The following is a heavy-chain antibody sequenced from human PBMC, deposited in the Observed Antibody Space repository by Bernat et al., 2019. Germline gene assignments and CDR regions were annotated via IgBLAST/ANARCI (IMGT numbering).Heavy chain of an antibody. CDR2: ISSSSSTI. Sequence: EVQLVESGGGLVQPGGSLRLSCAASGFTFSSYSMNWVRQAPGKGLEWVSYISSSSSTIYYADSVKGRFTISRDNAKNSLYLQMNSLRADDTAVYYCARVALRGYDYWGQGTLVTVSS. CDR3: ARVALRGYDY. CDR1: GFTFSSYS. D-gene: IGHD4-23*01. V-gene: IGHV3-48*01. J-gene: IGHJ4*02.